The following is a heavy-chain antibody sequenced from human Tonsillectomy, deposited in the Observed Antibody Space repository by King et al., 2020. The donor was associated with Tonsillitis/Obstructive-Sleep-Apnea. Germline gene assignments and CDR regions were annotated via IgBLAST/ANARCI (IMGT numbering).Heavy chain of an antibody. CDR2: ISSNGGST. Sequence: VQPVESGGGLVQPGGSLRLSCAASGFTFSSYAMHWVRQAPGKGLEYVSAISSNGGSTYYANSVKGRFTISRDNSKNTLYLQMGSLRAEDMAVYYCARCTPTVTTGAPTGWGQGTLVTVSS. CDR3: ARCTPTVTTGAPTG. V-gene: IGHV3-64*01. CDR1: GFTFSSYA. J-gene: IGHJ4*02. D-gene: IGHD4-11*01.